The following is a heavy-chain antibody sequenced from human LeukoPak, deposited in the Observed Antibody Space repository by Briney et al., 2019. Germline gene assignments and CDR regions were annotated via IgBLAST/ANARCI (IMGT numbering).Heavy chain of an antibody. V-gene: IGHV3-30*02. J-gene: IGHJ4*02. CDR3: ANPGGLRLYYFDY. D-gene: IGHD5-12*01. CDR1: GFTFSSYG. CDR2: IRYDGSNK. Sequence: GGSLRLSCAASGFTFSSYGMHWVRQAPGKGLEWVAFIRYDGSNKYYADSVKGRFTISRDNSKNTLYLQMNSLRAEDTAVYYCANPGGLRLYYFDYWGQGTLVTVSS.